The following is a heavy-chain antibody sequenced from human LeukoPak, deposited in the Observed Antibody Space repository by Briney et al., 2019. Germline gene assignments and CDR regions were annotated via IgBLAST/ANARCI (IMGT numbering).Heavy chain of an antibody. D-gene: IGHD1-26*01. CDR1: GGSFNGYY. V-gene: IGHV4-34*01. CDR3: GRRYSGGSRRFDC. Sequence: SETLSLTCALYGGSFNGYYWSWIRQPPGKGLEWIGEINHSGDTNYNPSLKSRVAISVDKSKNQFSLNLSSVTAADTAVYYCGRRYSGGSRRFDCWGQGTLVTVCS. CDR2: INHSGDT. J-gene: IGHJ4*02.